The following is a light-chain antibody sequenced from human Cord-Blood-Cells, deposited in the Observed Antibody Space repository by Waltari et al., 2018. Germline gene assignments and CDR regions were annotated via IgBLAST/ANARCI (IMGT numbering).Light chain of an antibody. CDR1: SSDVGGYNY. J-gene: IGLJ2*01. CDR3: SSYTSSITVV. Sequence: GTSSDVGGYNYVSWYQQHPGKAPHLMIYDVSNRPSGVSNRFSGPQSGNTASLTSSGLQAEDEADYSCSSYTSSITVVFGGGTKLTVL. CDR2: DVS. V-gene: IGLV2-14*04.